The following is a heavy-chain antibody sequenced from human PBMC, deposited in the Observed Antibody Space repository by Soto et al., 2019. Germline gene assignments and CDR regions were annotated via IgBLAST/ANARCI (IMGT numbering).Heavy chain of an antibody. CDR1: GDSVSGNSAA. J-gene: IGHJ4*02. V-gene: IGHV6-1*01. CDR2: TYYRSRWYN. D-gene: IGHD3-16*01. Sequence: SQTLSLTCAISGDSVSGNSAAWNWIRQSPSRGLEWLGRTYYRSRWYNDYAVSVKSRITVTPDTSKSQFSLHLNSVNPEDTAVYYCAREFLYYVSSDSYLDYWGQGGLVTVSS. CDR3: AREFLYYVSSDSYLDY.